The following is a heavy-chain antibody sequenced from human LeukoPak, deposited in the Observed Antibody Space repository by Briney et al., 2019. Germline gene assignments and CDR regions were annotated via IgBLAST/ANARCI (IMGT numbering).Heavy chain of an antibody. D-gene: IGHD3-16*02. V-gene: IGHV4-59*01. J-gene: IGHJ4*02. CDR2: IYYSGST. Sequence: SETLSLTCTVSGGSISSYYWSWIRQPPGKGLEWIGYIYYSGSTNYNPSLKSRVTISVDTSKNQFSLKLSSVTAADTAVYYCARRFYDYVWGSYRFDYWGQGTLVTVSS. CDR3: ARRFYDYVWGSYRFDY. CDR1: GGSISSYY.